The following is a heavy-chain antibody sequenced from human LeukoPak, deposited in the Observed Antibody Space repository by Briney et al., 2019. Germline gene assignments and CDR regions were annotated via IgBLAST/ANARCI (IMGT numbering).Heavy chain of an antibody. CDR3: ARDSSGSYGYNWFDP. D-gene: IGHD3-10*01. CDR2: IIPIFGTA. V-gene: IGHV1-69*01. Sequence: SVKVSCKASGGTFSSYAISWVRQAPGQGLEWMGGIIPIFGTANYAQKFQGRVTITADESTSTAYMELSSLRAEDTAVYYCARDSSGSYGYNWFDPWGQGTLVNGSS. CDR1: GGTFSSYA. J-gene: IGHJ5*02.